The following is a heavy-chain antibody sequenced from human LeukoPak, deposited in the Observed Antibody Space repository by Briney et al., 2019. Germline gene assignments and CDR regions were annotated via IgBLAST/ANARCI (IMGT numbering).Heavy chain of an antibody. CDR3: ARVNWNPDY. V-gene: IGHV4-38-2*01. J-gene: IGHJ4*02. CDR1: GDSISSGYY. Sequence: SETLSLTCAVSGDSISSGYYWGWIRQPPGKGLEWIGTIYHTGSTYSNPSLKSRVTISVDTSKNLFSLKLSSVTVADTAVYYCARVNWNPDYWGQGTLVTVSS. D-gene: IGHD1-20*01. CDR2: IYHTGST.